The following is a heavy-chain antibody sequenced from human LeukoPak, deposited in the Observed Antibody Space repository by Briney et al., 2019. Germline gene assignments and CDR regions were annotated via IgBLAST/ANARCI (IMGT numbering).Heavy chain of an antibody. J-gene: IGHJ4*02. D-gene: IGHD1-26*01. CDR2: IYYGGST. Sequence: SETLSLTCTVSGGSISSYYWSWIRQPPGKGLEWIGYIYYGGSTNYNPSLKSRVTISVDTSKNQFSLKLSSVTAADTAVYYCARDRRPIGIVDYWGQGTLVTVSS. CDR3: ARDRRPIGIVDY. CDR1: GGSISSYY. V-gene: IGHV4-59*01.